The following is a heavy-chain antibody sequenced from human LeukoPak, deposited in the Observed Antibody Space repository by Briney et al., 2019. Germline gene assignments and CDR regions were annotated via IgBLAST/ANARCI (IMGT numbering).Heavy chain of an antibody. CDR2: IIPIFGTA. CDR1: GYTFSSYA. D-gene: IGHD3-22*01. Sequence: SVKVSCKASGYTFSSYAISWVRQAPGQGLEWMGGIIPIFGTANYAQKFQGRVTITADESTSTAYMELSSLRSEDTAVYYCASPYYYDSSGYSSSRAFDIWGQGTMVTVSS. V-gene: IGHV1-69*13. J-gene: IGHJ3*02. CDR3: ASPYYYDSSGYSSSRAFDI.